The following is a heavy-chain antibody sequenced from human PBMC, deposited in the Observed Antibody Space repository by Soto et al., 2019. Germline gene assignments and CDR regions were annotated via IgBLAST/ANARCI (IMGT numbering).Heavy chain of an antibody. J-gene: IGHJ4*02. Sequence: EVQLVESGGGLVQPGGSLRLSCEASGFTFNNYNMNWVRQAPGKGLEWVSYISSSTSTIYYADSVKGRFTISRDNAKNSLYLQMNSLRDEDTAVYYCAGTISGWYGGLVDYWGQGTLVTVSS. CDR3: AGTISGWYGGLVDY. V-gene: IGHV3-48*02. D-gene: IGHD6-19*01. CDR1: GFTFNNYN. CDR2: ISSSTSTI.